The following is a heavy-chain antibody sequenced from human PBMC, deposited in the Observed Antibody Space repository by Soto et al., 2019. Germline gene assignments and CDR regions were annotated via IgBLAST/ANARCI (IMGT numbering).Heavy chain of an antibody. CDR2: IYYSGST. Sequence: QVQLQESGPGLVKPSQTLSLTCTVSGGSISSGGYYWSWIRQHPGKGLEWIGYIYYSGSTYYNPALKSRVTISVDTSKNQFSLKLSSVTAADTAVYYCARVAYYYGSGSYPLDYWGQGTLVTVSS. CDR1: GGSISSGGYY. V-gene: IGHV4-31*03. D-gene: IGHD3-10*01. J-gene: IGHJ4*02. CDR3: ARVAYYYGSGSYPLDY.